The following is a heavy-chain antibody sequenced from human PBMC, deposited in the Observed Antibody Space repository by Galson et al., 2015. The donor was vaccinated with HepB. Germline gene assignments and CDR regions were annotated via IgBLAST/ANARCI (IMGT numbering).Heavy chain of an antibody. Sequence: SVKVSCKASGYTFTSYAMHWVRQAPGQRLEWMGWINAGNGNTKYSQKFQGRVTITRDTSASTAYMELSSLRSEDTAVYYCAIIAVAGTPLGYWGQGTLVTVSS. V-gene: IGHV1-3*01. D-gene: IGHD6-19*01. CDR3: AIIAVAGTPLGY. CDR2: INAGNGNT. J-gene: IGHJ4*02. CDR1: GYTFTSYA.